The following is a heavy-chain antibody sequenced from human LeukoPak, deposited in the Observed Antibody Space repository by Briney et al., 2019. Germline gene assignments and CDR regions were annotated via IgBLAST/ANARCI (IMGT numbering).Heavy chain of an antibody. Sequence: PGGSLRLSCAASGFTFSSYAMSWVRQAPGKGLEWVSAISGSGGSTYYADSVKGRFTISRDNSKNTLYLQMNSLRAEDTAVYYCAKTGYSSGWWRDFQHWGQGTLVTVSS. CDR3: AKTGYSSGWWRDFQH. D-gene: IGHD6-19*01. CDR1: GFTFSSYA. J-gene: IGHJ1*01. V-gene: IGHV3-23*01. CDR2: ISGSGGST.